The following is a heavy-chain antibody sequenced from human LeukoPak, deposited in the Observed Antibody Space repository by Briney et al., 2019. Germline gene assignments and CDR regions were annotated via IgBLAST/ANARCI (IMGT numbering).Heavy chain of an antibody. J-gene: IGHJ3*02. Sequence: ASVKVSCKASGGTFISYAISWVRQAPGQGLEWMGGIIPIFGTANYAQKFQGRVTITTDESTSTAYMELSSLRSEDTAVYYCATGMSGSGSYHTGHDAFDIWGQGTMVTVSS. V-gene: IGHV1-69*05. D-gene: IGHD3-10*01. CDR1: GGTFISYA. CDR3: ATGMSGSGSYHTGHDAFDI. CDR2: IIPIFGTA.